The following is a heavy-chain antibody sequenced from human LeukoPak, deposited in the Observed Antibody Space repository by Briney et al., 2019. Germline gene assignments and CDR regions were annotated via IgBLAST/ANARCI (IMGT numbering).Heavy chain of an antibody. CDR2: ISAYNGNT. CDR3: ARDLSSSWYDYYMDV. J-gene: IGHJ6*03. CDR1: GYTFTSYG. V-gene: IGHV1-18*01. Sequence: ASVKLSCKASGYTFTSYGMSWVRQAPGQGLEWMGWISAYNGNTNYAQKLQGRVTMTTDTSTSTAYMELRSLRSDDTAVYYCARDLSSSWYDYYMDVWGKGTTVTVSS. D-gene: IGHD6-13*01.